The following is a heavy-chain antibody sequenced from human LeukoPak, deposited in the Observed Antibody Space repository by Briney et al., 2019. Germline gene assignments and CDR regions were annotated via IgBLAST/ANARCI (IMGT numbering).Heavy chain of an antibody. J-gene: IGHJ3*02. CDR3: ARAPSSGYYADDAFDI. D-gene: IGHD3-22*01. CDR1: GGSIISYF. V-gene: IGHV4-59*01. CDR2: IYYSGST. Sequence: SETLSLTCTVSGGSIISYFWSWIRQPPGKGLEWIGYIYYSGSTNYNSSLKSRVTISVDTSKNQFSLKLSSVTAADTAVYYCARAPSSGYYADDAFDIWGQGTMVTVSS.